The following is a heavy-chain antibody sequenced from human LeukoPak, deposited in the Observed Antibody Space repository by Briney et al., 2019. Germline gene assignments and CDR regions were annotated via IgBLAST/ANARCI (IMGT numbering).Heavy chain of an antibody. CDR3: ARDLGVGFLEWSYDAFDI. CDR1: GGSFSGYY. CDR2: INHSGST. Sequence: SETLSLTCAVYGGSFSGYYWSWIRQPPGKGLEWIGEINHSGSTNYNPSLKSRVTISVDTSKNQFSLKLSSVTAADTAVYYCARDLGVGFLEWSYDAFDIWGQGTMVAVSS. V-gene: IGHV4-34*01. D-gene: IGHD3-3*01. J-gene: IGHJ3*02.